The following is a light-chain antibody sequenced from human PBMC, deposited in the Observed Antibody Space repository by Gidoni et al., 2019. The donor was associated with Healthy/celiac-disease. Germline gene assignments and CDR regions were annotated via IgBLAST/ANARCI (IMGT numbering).Light chain of an antibody. CDR3: QQRSNWPPP. Sequence: EIVLTQSPATLSLSPGERATLSCRASQSVSSYLAWYQQKPGQAPRLLIYDASNRATGIPARFSGSGSGTDFTLTISSLEPEDFAVYYCQQRSNWPPPLGGXTKVEIK. CDR1: QSVSSY. CDR2: DAS. V-gene: IGKV3-11*01. J-gene: IGKJ4*01.